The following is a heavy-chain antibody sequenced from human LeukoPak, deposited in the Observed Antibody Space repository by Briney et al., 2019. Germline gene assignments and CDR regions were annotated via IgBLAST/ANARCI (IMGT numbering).Heavy chain of an antibody. CDR1: GGSISSGGYY. CDR3: ARGPIRSKRFYFDY. J-gene: IGHJ4*02. D-gene: IGHD4-17*01. Sequence: PSETLSLTCTVSGGSISSGGYYWSWIRQHPGKGLEWIGYIYYSGSTYYNPSLKSRVTISVDTSKNQFSLKLSSVTAADTAVYYCARGPIRSKRFYFDYWGQGTLVTVSS. V-gene: IGHV4-31*03. CDR2: IYYSGST.